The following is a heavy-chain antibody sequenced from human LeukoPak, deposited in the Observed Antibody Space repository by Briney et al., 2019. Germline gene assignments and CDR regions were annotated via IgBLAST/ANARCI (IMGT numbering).Heavy chain of an antibody. Sequence: SETLSLTCTVSGGSINSYYWSWIRQPAGKGLEWIGRIYTSGSTNYNPSLKSRVTISVDTSKNQFSLKLSSVTAADTAVYYCASGTIFGAFDYWGQGTLVTVSS. CDR2: IYTSGST. D-gene: IGHD3-3*01. V-gene: IGHV4-4*07. J-gene: IGHJ4*02. CDR1: GGSINSYY. CDR3: ASGTIFGAFDY.